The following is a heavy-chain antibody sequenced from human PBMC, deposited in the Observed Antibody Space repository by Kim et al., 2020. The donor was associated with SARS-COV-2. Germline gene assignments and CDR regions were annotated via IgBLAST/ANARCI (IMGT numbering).Heavy chain of an antibody. Sequence: GGSLRLSCAASGFSFSNFGMHWVRQAPGKGLEWVADISFHGTTEYYADSVKGRFTISRDNSKNTLYLQMNSLWAEDTALYYCAKGNGLGLTPWGYYFDYWGQGTLVTVSS. CDR1: GFSFSNFG. D-gene: IGHD7-27*01. V-gene: IGHV3-30*18. CDR3: AKGNGLGLTPWGYYFDY. CDR2: ISFHGTTE. J-gene: IGHJ4*02.